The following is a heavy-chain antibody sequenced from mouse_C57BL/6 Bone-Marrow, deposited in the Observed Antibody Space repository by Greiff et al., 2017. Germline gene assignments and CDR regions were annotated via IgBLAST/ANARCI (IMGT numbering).Heavy chain of an antibody. J-gene: IGHJ3*01. CDR3: AREPPHYYGRSYWFAY. D-gene: IGHD1-1*01. Sequence: QVQLQQPGAELVMPGASVKLSCKASGYTFTSYWMHWVKQRPGQGLEWIGEIDPSDSYTNYNQKFKGKSTLTVDKSSSTAYMQLSSLTSEDSAVYYCAREPPHYYGRSYWFAYWGQGTLVTVSA. CDR1: GYTFTSYW. CDR2: IDPSDSYT. V-gene: IGHV1-69*01.